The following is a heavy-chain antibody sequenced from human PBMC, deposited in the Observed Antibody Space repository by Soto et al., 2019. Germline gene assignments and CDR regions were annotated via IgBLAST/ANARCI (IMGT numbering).Heavy chain of an antibody. CDR1: GGTFSSYT. J-gene: IGHJ3*02. V-gene: IGHV1-69*08. CDR3: ARDFAYGSYAFDI. CDR2: IIPILGIA. Sequence: QVQLVQSGAELKKPGSSVKVSCKASGGTFSSYTISWVRQAPGQGLEWMGRIIPILGIANYAQKFQGRVTITADKSTSTAYMELSSLRSEDTAVYYCARDFAYGSYAFDIWGQGTMVTVSS. D-gene: IGHD3-10*01.